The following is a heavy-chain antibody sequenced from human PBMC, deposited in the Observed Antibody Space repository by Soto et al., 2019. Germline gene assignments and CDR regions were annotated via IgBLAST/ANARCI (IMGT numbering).Heavy chain of an antibody. Sequence: SETLSLTCAVYGGSFSGYYWSWIRQPPGKGLEWIGEINHSGSTNYNPSLKSRVTISVDTSKNQFSLKLSSVTAADTAVYYCARGRTFPRQQMVRRYYYYGMDVWGQGNTVTVSS. CDR1: GGSFSGYY. J-gene: IGHJ6*02. D-gene: IGHD6-13*01. CDR2: INHSGST. CDR3: ARGRTFPRQQMVRRYYYYGMDV. V-gene: IGHV4-34*01.